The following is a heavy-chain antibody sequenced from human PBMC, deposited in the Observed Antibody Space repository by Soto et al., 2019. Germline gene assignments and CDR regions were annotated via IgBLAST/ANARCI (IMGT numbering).Heavy chain of an antibody. Sequence: ASVKVSCKASGYTFTGYYMHWVRQAPGQGLEWMGWINPNSGGTNYAQKFQGWVTMTRDTSISTAYMELSRLRSDDTAVYYCAREERGSGSYYNIYYYYGMDVWGQGTTVTSP. CDR3: AREERGSGSYYNIYYYYGMDV. V-gene: IGHV1-2*04. CDR1: GYTFTGYY. J-gene: IGHJ6*02. D-gene: IGHD3-10*01. CDR2: INPNSGGT.